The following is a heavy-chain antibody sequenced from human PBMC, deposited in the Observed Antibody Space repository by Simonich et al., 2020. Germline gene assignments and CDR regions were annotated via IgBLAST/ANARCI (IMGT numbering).Heavy chain of an antibody. CDR1: GGSISSSSYY. Sequence: QLQLQESGPGLVKPSETLSLTCTVSGGSISSSSYYGGWIRQPPGKGLEWFGSIYYSGSTYYNPSLKSRVTISVDTSKNQFSLKLSSVTAADTAVYYCARHAGFAFDIWGQGTMVTVSS. D-gene: IGHD6-13*01. J-gene: IGHJ3*02. CDR2: IYYSGST. V-gene: IGHV4-39*01. CDR3: ARHAGFAFDI.